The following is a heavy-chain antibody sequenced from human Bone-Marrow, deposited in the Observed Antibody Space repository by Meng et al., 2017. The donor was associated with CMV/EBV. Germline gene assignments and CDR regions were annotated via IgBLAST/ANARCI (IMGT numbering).Heavy chain of an antibody. CDR3: AMGGGVPGTGWFDP. CDR2: VYSSGTT. V-gene: IGHV4-59*01. J-gene: IGHJ5*02. CDR1: GGSISSYY. Sequence: SETLSLTCTVSGGSISSYYWSWIRQPPGKGLKWIGYVYSSGTTKYNPSLRSRVTISVDTSKNQCAMILSSVTAADTAVYFCAMGGGVPGTGWFDPWGQGTLVTVSS. D-gene: IGHD6-19*01.